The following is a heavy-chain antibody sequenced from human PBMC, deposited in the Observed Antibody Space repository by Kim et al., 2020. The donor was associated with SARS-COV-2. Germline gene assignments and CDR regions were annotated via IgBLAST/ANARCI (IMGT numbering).Heavy chain of an antibody. CDR3: AGYDILTGLWGYGMDV. Sequence: GGSLRLSCAASGFTFSSYAMSWVRQAPGKGLEWVSAISGSGGSTYYADSVKGRFTISRDNSKNTLYLQMNSLRAEDTAVYYCAGYDILTGLWGYGMDVWGQGTTVTVSS. D-gene: IGHD3-9*01. CDR1: GFTFSSYA. V-gene: IGHV3-23*01. J-gene: IGHJ6*02. CDR2: ISGSGGST.